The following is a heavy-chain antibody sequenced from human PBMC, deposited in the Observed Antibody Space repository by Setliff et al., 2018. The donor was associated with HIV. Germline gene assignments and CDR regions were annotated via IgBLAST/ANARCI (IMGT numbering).Heavy chain of an antibody. D-gene: IGHD2-8*02. J-gene: IGHJ4*02. Sequence: GGSLRLSCAASGFTFSSYSMNWVRQAPGKGLEWVSYISSSSAIYYADSVKGRFTISRDNFENVVYLQMNSLRVDDTAVYYCVKDAYSTGKPGISWGQGTQVTVSS. CDR1: GFTFSSYS. V-gene: IGHV3-48*01. CDR2: ISSSSAI. CDR3: VKDAYSTGKPGIS.